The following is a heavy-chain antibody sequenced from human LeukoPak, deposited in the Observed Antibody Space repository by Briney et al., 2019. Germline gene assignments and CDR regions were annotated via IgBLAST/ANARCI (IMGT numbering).Heavy chain of an antibody. V-gene: IGHV4-39*01. CDR1: GGSISSSSYY. Sequence: PSETLSLTCTVSGGSISSSSYYWGWIRQPPGKGLEWIGSIYYSGSTYYNPSLKSRVTISVDTSKNQFSLKLSSVTAADTAVCYCARLIPPSHPLPAAFNWFDPWGQGTLVTVSS. D-gene: IGHD2-2*01. CDR3: ARLIPPSHPLPAAFNWFDP. J-gene: IGHJ5*02. CDR2: IYYSGST.